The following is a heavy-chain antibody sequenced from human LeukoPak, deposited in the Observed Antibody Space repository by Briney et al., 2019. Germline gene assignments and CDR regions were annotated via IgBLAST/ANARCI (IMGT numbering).Heavy chain of an antibody. CDR2: IHSSGST. CDR3: ARVFSNAGIDY. V-gene: IGHV4-4*07. J-gene: IGHJ4*02. Sequence: TSETLSLTCTVAGGSISGSFRSWSRQSTGKGLDWIGLIHSSGSTDYNPALKSRVSMSVDTSKNQSSLKVTSLTAADTAVYFCARVFSNAGIDYWGQGTLVTVSS. D-gene: IGHD2-2*01. CDR1: GGSISGSF.